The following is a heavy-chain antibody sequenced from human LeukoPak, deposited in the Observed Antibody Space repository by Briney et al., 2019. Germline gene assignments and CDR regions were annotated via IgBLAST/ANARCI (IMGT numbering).Heavy chain of an antibody. CDR3: ARDLGPWFGDGTDPYYFDF. J-gene: IGHJ4*02. D-gene: IGHD3-10*01. CDR1: GYTFSRYG. Sequence: GASVKVSCKASGYTFSRYGITWVRQAPGQGLEWMGGISGDSGKTNYAQNLQGRMTMTTDTSTTTASLELKSLRFDDTAVYYCARDLGPWFGDGTDPYYFDFWGQGTLVTVSS. CDR2: ISGDSGKT. V-gene: IGHV1-18*01.